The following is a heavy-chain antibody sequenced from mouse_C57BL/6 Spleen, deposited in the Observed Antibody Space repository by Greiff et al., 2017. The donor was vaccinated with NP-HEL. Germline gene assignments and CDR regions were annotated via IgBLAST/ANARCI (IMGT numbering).Heavy chain of an antibody. V-gene: IGHV1-85*01. CDR3: ASEGYGSSYGYWYFDV. CDR2: IYPRDGST. D-gene: IGHD1-1*01. CDR1: GYTFTSYD. J-gene: IGHJ1*03. Sequence: QVQLKESGPELVKPGASVKLSCKASGYTFTSYDINWVKQRPGQGLEWIGWIYPRDGSTKYNEKFKGKATLTVDTSSSTAYMELHSLTSEDSAVYFCASEGYGSSYGYWYFDVWGTGTTVTVSS.